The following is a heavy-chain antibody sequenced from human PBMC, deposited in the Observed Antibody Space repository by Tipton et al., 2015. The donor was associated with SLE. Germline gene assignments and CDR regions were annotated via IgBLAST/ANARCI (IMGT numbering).Heavy chain of an antibody. CDR1: GFTFSSYW. CDR2: INSDGSST. J-gene: IGHJ4*02. D-gene: IGHD1-26*01. Sequence: SLRLSCAASGFTFSSYWMHWVRQAPGKGLVWVSRINSDGSSTSYADSVKGRFTISRDNAKNTLYLQMNSLRAEDTAVYYCAKRDGSYYVAPLYFDYWGQGTLVTVSS. CDR3: AKRDGSYYVAPLYFDY. V-gene: IGHV3-74*01.